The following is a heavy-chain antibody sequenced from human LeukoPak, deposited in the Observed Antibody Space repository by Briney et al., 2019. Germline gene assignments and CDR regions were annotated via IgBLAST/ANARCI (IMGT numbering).Heavy chain of an antibody. CDR1: GFTFSIYE. V-gene: IGHV3-48*03. J-gene: IGHJ6*03. CDR2: ISSIGSPI. Sequence: GGSLRLSCAPSGFTFSIYEMNWARQAPGRGVEGVSYISSIGSPIYYADSVRGGFTISRDNEKNSLYLQINSLRAEDTAVYYCARGISGYDFYYFYYMDVWGKGTTVTVSS. D-gene: IGHD5-12*01. CDR3: ARGISGYDFYYFYYMDV.